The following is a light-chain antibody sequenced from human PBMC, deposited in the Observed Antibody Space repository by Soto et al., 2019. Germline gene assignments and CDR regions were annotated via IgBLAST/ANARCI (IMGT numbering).Light chain of an antibody. CDR2: EVS. CDR1: SSDVGAYDY. CDR3: SSYTSRSTRV. Sequence: QSALTQPASVSGSPGQSITISCTGTSSDVGAYDYVSWYQQHPGKAPKLIIYEVSNRPSGISNRFSGSKSANTAPLTISGLQAEDEADYYCSSYTSRSTRVFGGGTKLTVL. J-gene: IGLJ3*02. V-gene: IGLV2-14*01.